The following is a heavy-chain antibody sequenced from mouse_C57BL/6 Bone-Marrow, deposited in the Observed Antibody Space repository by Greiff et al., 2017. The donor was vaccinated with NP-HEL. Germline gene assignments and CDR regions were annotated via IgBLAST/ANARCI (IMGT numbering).Heavy chain of an antibody. J-gene: IGHJ3*01. CDR3: AREGGYGLAY. D-gene: IGHD2-2*01. CDR2: IYPRSGNT. V-gene: IGHV1-81*01. Sequence: VQLVESGAELARPGASVKLSCKASGYTFTSYGISWVKQRTGQGLEWIGEIYPRSGNTYYNEKFKGKATLTADKSSSTAYMELRSLTSEDSAVYFCAREGGYGLAYWGQGTLVTVSA. CDR1: GYTFTSYG.